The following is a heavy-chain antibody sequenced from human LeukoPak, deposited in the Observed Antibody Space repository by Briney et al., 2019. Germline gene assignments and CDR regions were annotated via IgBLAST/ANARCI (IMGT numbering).Heavy chain of an antibody. CDR3: ARYSGYEFYYDY. V-gene: IGHV1-2*02. D-gene: IGHD5-12*01. Sequence: GASVKVSCKASGYTFTGYYMHWVRQAPGQALEWMGWINPNSGGTNYAQKFQGRVTMTRDTSISTAYMELSRLRSDDTAVYYCARYSGYEFYYDYWGQGTLVTVSS. J-gene: IGHJ4*02. CDR1: GYTFTGYY. CDR2: INPNSGGT.